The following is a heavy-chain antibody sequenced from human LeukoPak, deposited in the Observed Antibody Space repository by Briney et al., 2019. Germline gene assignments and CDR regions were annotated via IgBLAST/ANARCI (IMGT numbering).Heavy chain of an antibody. CDR3: ARDLEYGAGSYGDY. CDR1: GYTFTTYA. CDR2: ISAYNGNT. V-gene: IGHV1-18*01. D-gene: IGHD3-10*01. Sequence: ASVKVSCKASGYTFTTYAISWVRPAPGQGLEWVGWISAYNGNTNYAQKLQGRVTMTTDTSTSTAYMELRSLRSDDTAVYYCARDLEYGAGSYGDYWGQGTLVTVSS. J-gene: IGHJ4*02.